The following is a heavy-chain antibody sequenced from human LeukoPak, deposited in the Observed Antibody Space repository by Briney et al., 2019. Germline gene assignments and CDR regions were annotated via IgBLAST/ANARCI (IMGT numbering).Heavy chain of an antibody. CDR3: ATGITVTTGGFDP. D-gene: IGHD4-17*01. CDR2: IYYSGST. Sequence: SETLSLTCIVSGGSVSSGSYYWSWIRQPPGKGLEWIGYIYYSGSTNYNPSLKSRVTISVDTSKNQFSLKLSSVTAADTAVYYCATGITVTTGGFDPWGQGTLVTVSS. V-gene: IGHV4-61*01. J-gene: IGHJ5*02. CDR1: GGSVSSGSYY.